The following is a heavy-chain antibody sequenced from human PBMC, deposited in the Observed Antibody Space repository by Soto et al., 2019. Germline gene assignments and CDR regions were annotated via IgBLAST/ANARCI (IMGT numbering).Heavy chain of an antibody. Sequence: QVHLVESGGGVVQPGRSLRLSCAASGFTFSSFGMHWVRQAPGKGLEWVAVISYDGNNKYYADSVKGRFTISRDNSKNTLYLQMNSLRAEDTAVYFCAKEKLYQAQIAAHRCMDVWGQGTAVTVSS. V-gene: IGHV3-30*18. D-gene: IGHD6-13*01. J-gene: IGHJ6*02. CDR1: GFTFSSFG. CDR3: AKEKLYQAQIAAHRCMDV. CDR2: ISYDGNNK.